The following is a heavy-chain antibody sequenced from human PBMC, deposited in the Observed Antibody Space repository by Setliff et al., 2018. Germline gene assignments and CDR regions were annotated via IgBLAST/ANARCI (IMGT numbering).Heavy chain of an antibody. CDR3: ARNAITGTTKKYYYYLDV. V-gene: IGHV1-69*10. D-gene: IGHD1-7*01. J-gene: IGHJ6*03. CDR2: TIPLLPLP. Sequence: SVKVSCKAPGGTFSTLAITWVRQAPAQGLEWMGGTIPLLPLPNYAVKFQGRVTTTSDKSTSTAYMEQSSLTSENTAVYYCARNAITGTTKKYYYYLDVWGQGTTVTVSS. CDR1: GGTFSTLA.